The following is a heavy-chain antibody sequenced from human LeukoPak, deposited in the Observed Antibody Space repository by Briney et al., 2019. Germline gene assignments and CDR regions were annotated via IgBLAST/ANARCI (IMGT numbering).Heavy chain of an antibody. CDR1: GYTFTSYD. V-gene: IGHV1-8*01. CDR2: TNPNSGNT. D-gene: IGHD7-27*01. Sequence: GASVKVSCKASGYTFTSYDINWVRQATGQGLEWMGWTNPNSGNTGYAQKFQDRVTMTRNTSISTAYMELSSLRSDDTAVYYCARGPPNWGYDYWGPGTLVTVSS. J-gene: IGHJ4*02. CDR3: ARGPPNWGYDY.